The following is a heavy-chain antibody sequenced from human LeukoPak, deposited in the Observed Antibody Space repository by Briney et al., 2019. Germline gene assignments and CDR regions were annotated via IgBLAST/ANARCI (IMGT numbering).Heavy chain of an antibody. J-gene: IGHJ6*02. V-gene: IGHV5-51*01. D-gene: IGHD2-2*01. CDR1: GYSFTSYW. CDR3: ARAVGYCSSTSCSRHGLGTYYYYGMDV. Sequence: GESLQISCKGSGYSFTSYWIGWVRQLPGKGLEWMGIIYPGDSDTRYSPSFQGQVTISADKSISTAYLQWSSLKASDTAMYYCARAVGYCSSTSCSRHGLGTYYYYGMDVWGQGTTVTVSS. CDR2: IYPGDSDT.